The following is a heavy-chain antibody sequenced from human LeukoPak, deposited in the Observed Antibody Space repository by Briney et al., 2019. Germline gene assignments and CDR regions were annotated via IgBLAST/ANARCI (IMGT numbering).Heavy chain of an antibody. Sequence: SETLSLTCTVSGGSISSYYWSWIRRPAGKGLEWIGRVYTSGSTNYNPSLKSRVTMSVDTSKNQISLKVNSVTAADAAVYYCARESYSTSYLFDFWGQGTLVTVSS. CDR2: VYTSGST. CDR1: GGSISSYY. CDR3: ARESYSTSYLFDF. V-gene: IGHV4-4*07. D-gene: IGHD6-6*01. J-gene: IGHJ4*02.